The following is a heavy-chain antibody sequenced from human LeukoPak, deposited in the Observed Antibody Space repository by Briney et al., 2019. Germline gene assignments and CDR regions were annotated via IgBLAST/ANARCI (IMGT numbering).Heavy chain of an antibody. CDR3: ARGDCTNGVCPIYYYYGMDV. D-gene: IGHD2-8*01. V-gene: IGHV1-3*01. J-gene: IGHJ6*02. CDR1: GYTFTSYA. CDR2: INAGNGNT. Sequence: ASVKVSCKASGYTFTSYAMHWVHQAPGQRLEWMGWINAGNGNTKYSQKFQGRVTITRDTSASTAYMELSSLRSEDTAVYYCARGDCTNGVCPIYYYYGMDVWGQGTTVTVSS.